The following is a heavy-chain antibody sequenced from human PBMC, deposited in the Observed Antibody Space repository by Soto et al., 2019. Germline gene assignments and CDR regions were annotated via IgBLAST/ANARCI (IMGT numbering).Heavy chain of an antibody. CDR3: AHIVVAGLGYYFDY. J-gene: IGHJ4*02. CDR1: GFSLSSTRMA. D-gene: IGHD6-19*01. Sequence: QITLKESGPPLVKPTQTLTLTCTFSGFSLSSTRMAVGWIRQPPGKALEWLALIYWDDDKLYSPFLKSRLTITKDTSKYQVVLTMSNMDPVDTARYYCAHIVVAGLGYYFDYWGQGTLVTVSS. CDR2: IYWDDDK. V-gene: IGHV2-5*02.